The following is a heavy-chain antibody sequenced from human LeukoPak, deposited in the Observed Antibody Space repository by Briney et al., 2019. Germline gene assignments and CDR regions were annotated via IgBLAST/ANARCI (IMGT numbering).Heavy chain of an antibody. Sequence: SETLSLTCTVSGGSISSYYWSWLRQPPGKGLEWIGYIYYSGSTNYNPSLKSRVTISVDTSKNDFSLKLSSVTAADTAVYYCARTTGGYCRGSTCYYYYYYMNVWGKGTTVTVSS. V-gene: IGHV4-59*01. CDR3: ARTTGGYCRGSTCYYYYYYMNV. CDR2: IYYSGST. D-gene: IGHD2-15*01. CDR1: GGSISSYY. J-gene: IGHJ6*03.